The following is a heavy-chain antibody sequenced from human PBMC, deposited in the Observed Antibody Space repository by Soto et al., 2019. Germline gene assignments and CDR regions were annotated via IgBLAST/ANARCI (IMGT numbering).Heavy chain of an antibody. D-gene: IGHD6-13*01. Sequence: SGGSLRLSCAASGFTFSSYAMSWVRQAPGKGLEWVSAISGSGGSTYYADSVKGRFTISRDNSKNTLYLQMNSLRAEDTAVYYCAKGIAAAGTFYYWGQGTLVTVSS. J-gene: IGHJ4*02. CDR2: ISGSGGST. CDR3: AKGIAAAGTFYY. CDR1: GFTFSSYA. V-gene: IGHV3-23*01.